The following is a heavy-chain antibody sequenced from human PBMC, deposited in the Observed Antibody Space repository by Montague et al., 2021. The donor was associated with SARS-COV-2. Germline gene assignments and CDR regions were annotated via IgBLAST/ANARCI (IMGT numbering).Heavy chain of an antibody. CDR2: INHRGRS. CDR1: GGSFSSYY. J-gene: IGHJ4*02. Sequence: SETLSLTRAASGGSFSSYYCSWIRQPPGKGLAWIAEINHRGRSNXKPSRRSRVPMSVDTSKNQFSLKLKSVTVADTAVYYCARLAYCGADCFSGWEIFFDSWGQGTLVTVSS. V-gene: IGHV4-34*01. D-gene: IGHD2-21*02. CDR3: ARLAYCGADCFSGWEIFFDS.